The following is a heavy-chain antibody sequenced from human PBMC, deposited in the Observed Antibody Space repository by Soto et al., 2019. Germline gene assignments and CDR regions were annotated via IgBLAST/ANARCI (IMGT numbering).Heavy chain of an antibody. Sequence: QVQLVQSGAEVKKPGASVKVSCKASGYTFTSYDINWVRQATGQVLEWMGWMNPNSGNTGDAQKFQGRVTMTRNTTISTAYIEMSSLRSEEMAVYYCAREYSSGWSKDWGQGTLVSVSS. CDR3: AREYSSGWSKD. D-gene: IGHD6-19*01. CDR1: GYTFTSYD. CDR2: MNPNSGNT. J-gene: IGHJ4*02. V-gene: IGHV1-8*01.